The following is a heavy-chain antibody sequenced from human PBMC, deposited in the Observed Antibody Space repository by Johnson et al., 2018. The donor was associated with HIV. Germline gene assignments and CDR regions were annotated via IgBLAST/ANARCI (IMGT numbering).Heavy chain of an antibody. J-gene: IGHJ3*02. CDR1: GFTFSNYV. CDR2: ISWNSGSI. CDR3: ARHRTSSTMGAFDI. D-gene: IGHD6-6*01. V-gene: IGHV3-9*01. Sequence: VQLVESGGGVVQPGRSLRLSCAASGFTFSNYVIHWVRQAPGKGLEWVSGISWNSGSIGYADSVKGRLTISRDNSKNTLYLQMNSLRAEDTAVYYCARHRTSSTMGAFDIWGQGTMVTVSS.